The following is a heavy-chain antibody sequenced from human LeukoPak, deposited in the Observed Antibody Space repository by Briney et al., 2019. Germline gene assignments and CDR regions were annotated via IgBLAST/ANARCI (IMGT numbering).Heavy chain of an antibody. CDR3: GRRRCGGGNCLDIFDI. Sequence: SETLSLTCTVCCGYISCLYGMCLGQPAGKGLEWIGRIYTSGSTDYTDYNPSLKSRVTMSVDASKTHVFLRLTSVTAADTAAYYCGRRRCGGGNCLDIFDIWGQGTLVTVSS. D-gene: IGHD2-15*01. CDR1: CGYISCLY. V-gene: IGHV4-4*07. CDR2: IYTSGSTDYT. J-gene: IGHJ4*02.